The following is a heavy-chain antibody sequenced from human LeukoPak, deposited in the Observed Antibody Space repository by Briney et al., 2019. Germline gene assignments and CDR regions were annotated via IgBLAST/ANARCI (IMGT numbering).Heavy chain of an antibody. CDR1: GFTFSDYY. V-gene: IGHV4-59*01. J-gene: IGHJ5*02. Sequence: GSLRLSCAASGFTFSDYYMSWIRQPPGKGLEWIGYIYYSGSTNYNPSLKSRVTISVDTSKNQFSLKLSSVTAADTAVYYCARDVNWFDPWGQGTLVTVSS. CDR3: ARDVNWFDP. CDR2: IYYSGST.